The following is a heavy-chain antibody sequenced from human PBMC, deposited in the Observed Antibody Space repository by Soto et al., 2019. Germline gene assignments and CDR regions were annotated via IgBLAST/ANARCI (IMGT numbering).Heavy chain of an antibody. CDR1: GFSVTANS. CDR2: MHSDVTT. CDR3: ARQLSGSWYNWFDP. V-gene: IGHV3-53*01. D-gene: IGHD6-13*01. J-gene: IGHJ5*02. Sequence: GGSLRLSCAASGFSVTANSMSWVRQAPGKGLEWVSVMHSDVTTYYADSVKGRFIISRDNSKNTLYLQMSNLRGEDTARYFCARQLSGSWYNWFDPWGQGTLVTVSS.